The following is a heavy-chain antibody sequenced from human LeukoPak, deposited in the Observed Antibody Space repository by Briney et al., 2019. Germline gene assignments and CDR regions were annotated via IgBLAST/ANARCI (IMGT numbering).Heavy chain of an antibody. D-gene: IGHD3-16*01. V-gene: IGHV3-21*01. CDR2: ISSSSSYI. Sequence: SGGSLRLSCAASGFTFSTYSMNWVRQAPGRGLEWVSSISSSSSYIYYADSVKGRFTISRDYAKNSLYLQMDSLRAEDTAVYYCARGWASEAFDYWGQGTLVTVSS. CDR3: ARGWASEAFDY. CDR1: GFTFSTYS. J-gene: IGHJ4*02.